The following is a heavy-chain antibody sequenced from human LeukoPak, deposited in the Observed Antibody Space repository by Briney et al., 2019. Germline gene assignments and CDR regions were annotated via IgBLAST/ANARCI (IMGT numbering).Heavy chain of an antibody. D-gene: IGHD4-17*01. CDR1: GYTFTSYA. V-gene: IGHV7-4-1*04. Sequence: GASVKVSCKASGYTFTSYAMNWVRQAPGQGLEWMGWIDTNTGSPTYAQGFTGRSVFSLDTSVGMAYLQISSLKAEDTAVYYCARSYYGDGRGAEYFQHWGQGTLVTVSS. CDR3: ARSYYGDGRGAEYFQH. CDR2: IDTNTGSP. J-gene: IGHJ1*01.